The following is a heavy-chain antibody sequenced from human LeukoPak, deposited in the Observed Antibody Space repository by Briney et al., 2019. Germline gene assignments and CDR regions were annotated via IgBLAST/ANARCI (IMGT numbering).Heavy chain of an antibody. CDR3: ARAVGSSGWYGEYYFDY. V-gene: IGHV4-30-2*01. J-gene: IGHJ4*02. D-gene: IGHD6-19*01. CDR2: IYHSGST. Sequence: TLSLTCAVSGGSISSGGYSWNWIRQPPGKGLEWIGYIYHSGSTYYNPSLKSRVTISVDRSKNQFSLKLSSVTAADTAVYYCARAVGSSGWYGEYYFDYWGQGTLVTASS. CDR1: GGSISSGGYS.